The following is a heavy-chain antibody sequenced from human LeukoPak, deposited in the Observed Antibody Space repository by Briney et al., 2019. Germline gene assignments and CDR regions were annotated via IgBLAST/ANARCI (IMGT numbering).Heavy chain of an antibody. CDR1: GYTFTDYY. CDR2: INPNSGRT. D-gene: IGHD2-21*01. J-gene: IGHJ5*02. V-gene: IGHV1-2*02. CDR3: ARAARLKGGPYLIGP. Sequence: GASVKVSCKTSGYTFTDYYLHWVRQAPGQGLEWMGWINPNSGRTSSAQKFQGRVTMTRDTSIATVYMEVSWLTSDDTAIYYCARAARLKGGPYLIGPWGQGTLSTVPP.